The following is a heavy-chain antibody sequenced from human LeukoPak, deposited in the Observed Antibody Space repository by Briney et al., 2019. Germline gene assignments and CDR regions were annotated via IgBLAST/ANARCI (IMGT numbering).Heavy chain of an antibody. J-gene: IGHJ4*02. Sequence: GGSLRLSCAASGFTLRNYAMSWVRQAPGKGLEWVSAISGDVGSTYYADSVKGRFSISRDNSKNTLYLQMNSLRAEDTAVYYCAKDPQGLPYYFDYWGQGTLVTVSS. V-gene: IGHV3-23*01. CDR2: ISGDVGST. D-gene: IGHD6-25*01. CDR1: GFTLRNYA. CDR3: AKDPQGLPYYFDY.